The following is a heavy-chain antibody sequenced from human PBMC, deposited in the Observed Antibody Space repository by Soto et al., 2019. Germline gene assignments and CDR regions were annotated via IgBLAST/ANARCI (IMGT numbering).Heavy chain of an antibody. D-gene: IGHD3-9*01. CDR3: AKGTSTGCWFNPVDY. CDR1: GFTFVNYA. CDR2: LSGSGTST. Sequence: EVQLLESGGGLVQPGGSLRLSCAASGFTFVNYAMNWVRQAPGKGLEWVATLSGSGTSTYYADSVKGRFTISRDNSRNTLYLQMNSLRAEDKAVYYCAKGTSTGCWFNPVDYWGQGTMVTGSS. J-gene: IGHJ4*02. V-gene: IGHV3-23*01.